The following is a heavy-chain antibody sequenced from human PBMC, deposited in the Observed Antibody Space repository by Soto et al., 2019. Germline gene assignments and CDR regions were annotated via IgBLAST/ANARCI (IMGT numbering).Heavy chain of an antibody. CDR2: IWYDGSNK. V-gene: IGHV3-33*01. J-gene: IGHJ6*02. CDR3: ARDRDGDYSPTYYYYYYGMDV. CDR1: GFTFSSYG. D-gene: IGHD4-17*01. Sequence: QVQLVESGGGVVQPGRSLRLSCAASGFTFSSYGMHWVRQAPGKGLEWVAVIWYDGSNKYYADSVKGRFTISRDNSKNTLYLQMNSVRAEDTAVYYCARDRDGDYSPTYYYYYYGMDVWGQGTTVTVSS.